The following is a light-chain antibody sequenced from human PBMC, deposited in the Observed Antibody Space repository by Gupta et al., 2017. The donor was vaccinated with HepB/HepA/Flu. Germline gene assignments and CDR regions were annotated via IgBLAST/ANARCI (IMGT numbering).Light chain of an antibody. Sequence: SSELTQDPPVSVALGQTVRITCQGDSLRNYYASWFQQKPGQAPKLVLYGNNIRPSGIPDRLSGSNSGNTASLTIAGTQAEDEADYYCNCRDSSGNVVFGGGTILTVL. CDR2: GNN. CDR1: SLRNYY. J-gene: IGLJ2*01. V-gene: IGLV3-19*01. CDR3: NCRDSSGNVV.